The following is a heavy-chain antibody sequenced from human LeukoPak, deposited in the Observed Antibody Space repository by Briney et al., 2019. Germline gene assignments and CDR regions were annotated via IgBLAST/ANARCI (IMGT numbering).Heavy chain of an antibody. D-gene: IGHD6-13*01. CDR2: IYYSGST. Sequence: PSETLSLTCTVYGGSISSYYWSWIRQPPGKGLEWIGFIYYSGSTNYNPSLKSRVNISVDTSKNQFSLKLNSVTAADTAMFDCARLPTSYSSPPLYYIDVWGKGTTVTVSS. CDR3: ARLPTSYSSPPLYYIDV. J-gene: IGHJ6*03. V-gene: IGHV4-59*08. CDR1: GGSISSYY.